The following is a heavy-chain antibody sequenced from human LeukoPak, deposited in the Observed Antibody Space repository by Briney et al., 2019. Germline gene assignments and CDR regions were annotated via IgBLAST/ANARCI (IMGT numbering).Heavy chain of an antibody. CDR3: ARVDYGDPLDWFDP. V-gene: IGHV4-31*03. CDR2: IYYSGST. Sequence: SETLSLTCTVSGGSISSGGYYWSWIRQHPGKGLEWIGYIYYSGSTYYNPSLKSRVTISVDTSKNQFSLKLSSVTAADTAVYYCARVDYGDPLDWFDPWGQGTLVTVSS. D-gene: IGHD4-17*01. J-gene: IGHJ5*02. CDR1: GGSISSGGYY.